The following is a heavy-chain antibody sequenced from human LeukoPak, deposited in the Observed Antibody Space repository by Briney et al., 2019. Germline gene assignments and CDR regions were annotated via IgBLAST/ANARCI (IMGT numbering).Heavy chain of an antibody. D-gene: IGHD3-10*01. CDR3: ATVGRGSYYTEYYLDY. Sequence: ASVKVSCKVSGYTLTELSMHWVRQAPGKGFEWMGGFDPEDGETIYAQKLQGRVTMTEDTSTDTVYMELSSLRSEDTAVYYCATVGRGSYYTEYYLDYWGQGTLVTVSS. CDR2: FDPEDGET. V-gene: IGHV1-24*01. J-gene: IGHJ4*02. CDR1: GYTLTELS.